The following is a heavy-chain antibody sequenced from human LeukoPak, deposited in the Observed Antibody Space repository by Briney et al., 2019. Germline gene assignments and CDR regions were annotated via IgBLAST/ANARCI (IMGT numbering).Heavy chain of an antibody. Sequence: ASVKVSCKASGYTFTGYYMHWVRQAPGQGLEWMGWINPNSGGTNYAQKFQGRVTMTRDASISTAYMELSRLRSDDTAVYYCAAGGYCSGGSCYRPVDYWGQGTLVTVSS. CDR3: AAGGYCSGGSCYRPVDY. D-gene: IGHD2-15*01. CDR2: INPNSGGT. CDR1: GYTFTGYY. V-gene: IGHV1-2*02. J-gene: IGHJ4*02.